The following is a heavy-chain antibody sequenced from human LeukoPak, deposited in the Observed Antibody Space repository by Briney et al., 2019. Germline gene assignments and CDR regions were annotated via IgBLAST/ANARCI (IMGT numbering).Heavy chain of an antibody. CDR3: TTRTRYYYGSGSYYNFDY. J-gene: IGHJ4*02. D-gene: IGHD3-10*01. V-gene: IGHV3-15*01. CDR2: IKSKTDGGTT. Sequence: GGSLRLSCAASGFTFSSYAMSWVRQAPGKGLEWVGRIKSKTDGGTTDYAAPVKGRFTISRDDSKNTLYLQMNSLKTEDTAVYYCTTRTRYYYGSGSYYNFDYWGQGTLVTVSS. CDR1: GFTFSSYA.